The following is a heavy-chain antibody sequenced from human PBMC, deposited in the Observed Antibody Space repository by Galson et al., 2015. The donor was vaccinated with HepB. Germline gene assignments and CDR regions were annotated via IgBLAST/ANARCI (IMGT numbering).Heavy chain of an antibody. CDR1: GGTFSSYA. V-gene: IGHV1-69*04. D-gene: IGHD2-2*01. CDR3: ARARPAANGDYYYYYYTDV. CDR2: IIPILGIA. Sequence: SVKVSCKASGGTFSSYAISWVRQAPGQGLEWMGRIIPILGIANYAQKFQGRVTITADKSTSTAYMELSSLRSDDTAVYYCARARPAANGDYYYYYYTDVWGKGTTVTVSS. J-gene: IGHJ6*03.